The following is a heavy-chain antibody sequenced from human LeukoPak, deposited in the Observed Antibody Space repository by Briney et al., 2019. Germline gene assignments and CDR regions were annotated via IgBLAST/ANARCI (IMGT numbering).Heavy chain of an antibody. J-gene: IGHJ3*02. V-gene: IGHV4-39*07. CDR3: ARDKWEPRYAFDI. Sequence: SETLSLTCTVSGGSISSSNYYWGWIRQPPGKGLEWIVSIYYSGSTYYSPSLKSRVTISVDTSKNQFSLNLSSMTAADTAVYYCARDKWEPRYAFDIWGQGTMVTVSS. D-gene: IGHD1-26*01. CDR1: GGSISSSNYY. CDR2: IYYSGST.